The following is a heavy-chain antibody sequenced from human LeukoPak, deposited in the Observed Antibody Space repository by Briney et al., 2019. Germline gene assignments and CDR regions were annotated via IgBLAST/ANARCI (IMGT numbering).Heavy chain of an antibody. CDR3: ARVAVNWSFDP. CDR1: GYTFRTYY. CDR2: INPSGGST. J-gene: IGHJ5*02. D-gene: IGHD1-20*01. Sequence: ASVKLSCKAFGYTFRTYYIHWVRQAPGQGLEWMGMINPSGGSTSYVQKFQGRVTMTRDTSTSTVSMELSSLRYEDTAVYYCARVAVNWSFDPWGQGTLVTVSS. V-gene: IGHV1-46*03.